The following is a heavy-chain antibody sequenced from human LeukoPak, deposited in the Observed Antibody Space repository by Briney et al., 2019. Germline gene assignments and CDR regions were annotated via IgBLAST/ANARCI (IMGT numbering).Heavy chain of an antibody. D-gene: IGHD2-2*01. CDR3: ARVPFGCSSTSCSPSASAFDI. CDR1: GFTFSSYS. Sequence: GSLRLSCAASGFTFSSYSMNWVRQAPGKGLEWVSSISSSSYIYYADSVKGRFTISRDNAKNSLYLQMNSLRAEDTAVYYCARVPFGCSSTSCSPSASAFDIWGQGTMVTVSS. V-gene: IGHV3-21*01. CDR2: ISSSSYI. J-gene: IGHJ3*02.